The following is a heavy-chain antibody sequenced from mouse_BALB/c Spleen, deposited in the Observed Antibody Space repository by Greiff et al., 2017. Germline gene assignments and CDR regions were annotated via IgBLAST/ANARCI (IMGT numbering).Heavy chain of an antibody. Sequence: EVKLVESGGGLVQPGGSLKLSCAASGFTFSSYGMSWVRQTPDKRLELVATINSNGGSTYYPDSVKGRFTITRDNAKNTLYLQMSSLKSEDTAMYYCARDLYYRGVDYWGQGTSVTVSS. CDR2: INSNGGST. D-gene: IGHD2-12*01. CDR3: ARDLYYRGVDY. V-gene: IGHV5-6-3*01. CDR1: GFTFSSYG. J-gene: IGHJ4*01.